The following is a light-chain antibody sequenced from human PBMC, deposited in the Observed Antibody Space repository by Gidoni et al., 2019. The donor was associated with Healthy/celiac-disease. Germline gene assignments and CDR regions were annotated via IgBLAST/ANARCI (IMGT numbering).Light chain of an antibody. CDR1: KSVLYSSNNKNY. CDR3: QQYYRTPLT. V-gene: IGKV4-1*01. Sequence: DIVMTQSPDSLAVSLGERAPINCKSSKSVLYSSNNKNYLAWYQQKPGQPPKLLIYWASTRESGVPARFRGSGSGTDFTLPISSLQAEDVAVSYCQQYYRTPLTFGGGTQVEI. J-gene: IGKJ4*01. CDR2: WAS.